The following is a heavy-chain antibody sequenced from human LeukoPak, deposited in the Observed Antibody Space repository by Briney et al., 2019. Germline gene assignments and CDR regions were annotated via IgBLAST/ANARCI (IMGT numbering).Heavy chain of an antibody. Sequence: PGRSLRLSCAASGFTFSSYAMHWVRQAPGKGLEWVAAISYDGSNKYYADSVKGRFTISRDNSKNTLYLQMNSLRAEDTAIFYCARDRSAAGIYAFDIWGQGTMVTVSS. CDR2: ISYDGSNK. J-gene: IGHJ3*02. D-gene: IGHD6-13*01. CDR1: GFTFSSYA. CDR3: ARDRSAAGIYAFDI. V-gene: IGHV3-30-3*01.